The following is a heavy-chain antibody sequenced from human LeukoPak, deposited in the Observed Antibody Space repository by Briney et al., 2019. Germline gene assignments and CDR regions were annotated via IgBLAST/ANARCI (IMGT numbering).Heavy chain of an antibody. CDR1: GGSISSGGYS. CDR3: AREEDSSGWYGDY. J-gene: IGHJ4*02. V-gene: IGHV4-30-2*01. CDR2: IYHSGST. Sequence: PSQTLSLTCAVSGGSISSGGYSWSWIRQPPGKGLEWIGYIYHSGSTYYNPSLKSRVTISVDTSKNQFSLKLSSVTAADTAVYYCAREEDSSGWYGDYWGQGTLVTVSS. D-gene: IGHD6-19*01.